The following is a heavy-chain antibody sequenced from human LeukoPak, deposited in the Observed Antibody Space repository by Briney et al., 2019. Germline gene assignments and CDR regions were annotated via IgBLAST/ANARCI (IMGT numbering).Heavy chain of an antibody. V-gene: IGHV4-61*02. Sequence: SETLSLTCTVSGGSISSSSYYWSWIRQPAGKGLEWIGRIYTSGSTNYNPSLKSRVTISVDTSKNQFSLKLSSVTAADTAVYYCARDGWNYDILTGYKYYFDYWGQGTLVTVSS. CDR1: GGSISSSSYY. J-gene: IGHJ4*02. CDR3: ARDGWNYDILTGYKYYFDY. D-gene: IGHD3-9*01. CDR2: IYTSGST.